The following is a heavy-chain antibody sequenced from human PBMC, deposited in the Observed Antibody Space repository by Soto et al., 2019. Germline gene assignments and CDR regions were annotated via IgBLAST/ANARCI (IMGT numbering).Heavy chain of an antibody. V-gene: IGHV4-59*01. Sequence: PSETLSLTCTVSGGSIISYYWSWILQPPWKGLEWIGYIYYSGSTNYNPSLKSRATISVDTSKNQFSLKLSSVTAADTAVYYCARAHAPVLLWFGESDTRFDPWGQGTLVTVSS. CDR1: GGSIISYY. J-gene: IGHJ5*02. CDR3: ARAHAPVLLWFGESDTRFDP. CDR2: IYYSGST. D-gene: IGHD3-10*01.